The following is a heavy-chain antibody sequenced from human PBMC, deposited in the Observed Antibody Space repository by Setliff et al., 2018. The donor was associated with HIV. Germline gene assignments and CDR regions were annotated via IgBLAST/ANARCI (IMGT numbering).Heavy chain of an antibody. V-gene: IGHV4-30-4*01. CDR2: IYYSGDT. D-gene: IGHD3-10*01. CDR1: GASVNSDDYY. Sequence: NPSETLSLTCTVSGASVNSDDYYWSWIRQTPGKGLEWIGYIYYSGDTYYNATLQSRATILLDTSKNQFFLTLTSVTVADTAVYFCARVPFGSGSHYFDFWGQGTLVTVSS. CDR3: ARVPFGSGSHYFDF. J-gene: IGHJ4*02.